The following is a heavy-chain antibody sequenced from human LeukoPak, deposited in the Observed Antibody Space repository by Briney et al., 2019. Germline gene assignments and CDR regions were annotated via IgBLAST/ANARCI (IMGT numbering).Heavy chain of an antibody. CDR2: FDPEDGET. J-gene: IGHJ4*02. D-gene: IGHD6-19*01. CDR3: ATDPLIAVAGGDY. Sequence: ASVKVSCKVSGYALTELSMHWVRQAPGKGLEWVGGFDPEDGETIYAQKFQGRVTMTEDTSTDTAYMELSSLRSEDTAVYYCATDPLIAVAGGDYWGQGTLVTVSS. CDR1: GYALTELS. V-gene: IGHV1-24*01.